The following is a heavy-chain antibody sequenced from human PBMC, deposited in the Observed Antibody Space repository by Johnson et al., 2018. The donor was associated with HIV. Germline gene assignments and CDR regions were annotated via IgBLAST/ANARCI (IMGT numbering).Heavy chain of an antibody. CDR1: GFTFSNYA. CDR3: ARPMGAVDEGDAFDI. D-gene: IGHD1-26*01. CDR2: ISHDGSNK. Sequence: QVQLVESGGGVVQPGRSLRLSCAASGFTFSNYALHWVRQAPGRGLEWVALISHDGSNKYYADFVKGRFTISRDNSINTLYLQMNSLRAEDTAVYYCARPMGAVDEGDAFDIWGHGTMVTVSS. V-gene: IGHV3-30-3*01. J-gene: IGHJ3*02.